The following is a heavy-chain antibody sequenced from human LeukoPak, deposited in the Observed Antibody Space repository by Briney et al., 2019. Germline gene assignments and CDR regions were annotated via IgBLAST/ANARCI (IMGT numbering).Heavy chain of an antibody. V-gene: IGHV3-66*01. CDR1: GVTVSGSY. J-gene: IGHJ4*02. D-gene: IGHD1-26*01. CDR3: VRVRYSGSWFPVPNFDC. Sequence: PVGSLRLSCAASGVTVSGSYMSWVRQAPGKGLEWVSVIYTSGDTYYADSVKGRFTISRDSSKNTLYLQMNTLRTEDTAVYYCVRVRYSGSWFPVPNFDCWGQGTLVTVSS. CDR2: IYTSGDT.